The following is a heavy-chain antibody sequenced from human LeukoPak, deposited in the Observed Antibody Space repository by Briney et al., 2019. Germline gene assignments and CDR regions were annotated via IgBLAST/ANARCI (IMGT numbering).Heavy chain of an antibody. J-gene: IGHJ3*01. V-gene: IGHV1-58*02. CDR3: AAGGDCSGGSCSS. D-gene: IGHD2-15*01. CDR1: GFTFTSSA. CDR2: IVVGSGNT. Sequence: SVKVSCKASGFTFTSSAMQWVRQARGQRLEWIGWIVVGSGNTNYAQKFQERVTITRDMSTSTAYMELSSLRSEDTAVYYCAAGGDCSGGSCSSWGQGTMVTVSS.